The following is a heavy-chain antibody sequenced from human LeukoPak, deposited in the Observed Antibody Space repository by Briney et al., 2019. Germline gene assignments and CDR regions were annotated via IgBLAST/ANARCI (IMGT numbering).Heavy chain of an antibody. CDR2: IYPGDSDT. CDR1: GYSFTSYW. Sequence: GESLKISCKGSGYSFTSYWIGWVRQMPGKGLEWMGIIYPGDSDTRYSPSFQGQVTISADKSISTAYLQWSSLKASDTAMYYCARLGGGKVNGGFGELFLDYWGQGTLVTVSS. D-gene: IGHD3-10*01. V-gene: IGHV5-51*01. CDR3: ARLGGGKVNGGFGELFLDY. J-gene: IGHJ4*02.